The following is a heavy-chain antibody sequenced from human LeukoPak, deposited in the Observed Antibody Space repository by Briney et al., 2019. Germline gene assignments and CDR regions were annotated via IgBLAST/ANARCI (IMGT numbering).Heavy chain of an antibody. CDR1: GFTFSSYA. V-gene: IGHV3-49*04. Sequence: PGGSLRLSCAASGFTFSSYAMSWVRQAPGKGLEWVGFIRSKAYGGTTEYAASVKGRFTISRDDSKSIAYLQMNSLKTEDTAVYYCTSGMTMVRGVMWGGYYYYMDVWGKGTTVTISS. CDR3: TSGMTMVRGVMWGGYYYYMDV. J-gene: IGHJ6*03. D-gene: IGHD3-10*01. CDR2: IRSKAYGGTT.